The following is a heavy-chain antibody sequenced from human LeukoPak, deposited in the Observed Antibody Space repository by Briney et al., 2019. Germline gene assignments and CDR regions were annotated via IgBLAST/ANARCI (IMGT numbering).Heavy chain of an antibody. CDR2: ISGSGGST. J-gene: IGHJ4*02. CDR3: AKDRFMAAAGTFDY. CDR1: GFTFNNYG. V-gene: IGHV3-23*01. Sequence: GGSLRLSCAASGFTFNNYGMSWVRQAPGKGLEWVSAISGSGGSTYYADSVKGRFTISRDNSKNTLYLQMNSLRAEDTAVYYCAKDRFMAAAGTFDYWGQGTLVTVSS. D-gene: IGHD6-13*01.